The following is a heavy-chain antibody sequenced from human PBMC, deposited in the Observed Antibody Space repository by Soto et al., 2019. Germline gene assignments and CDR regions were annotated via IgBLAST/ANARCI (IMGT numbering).Heavy chain of an antibody. Sequence: SETLSLTCAVYGGSFSGYYWSWIRQPPGKGLEWIGEINHSGSTNYNPSLKSRVTISVDTSKNQFSLKLISVTAADTAVYYCARGGYYDFWSGYSNRYYLDSWGQGTLVTVSS. CDR1: GGSFSGYY. CDR3: ARGGYYDFWSGYSNRYYLDS. J-gene: IGHJ4*02. V-gene: IGHV4-34*01. D-gene: IGHD3-3*01. CDR2: INHSGST.